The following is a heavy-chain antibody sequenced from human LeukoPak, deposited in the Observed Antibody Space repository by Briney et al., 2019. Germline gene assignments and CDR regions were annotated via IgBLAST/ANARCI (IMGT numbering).Heavy chain of an antibody. CDR1: GFTFSSYT. CDR3: ARCTTGKTFGSLREIKKSREIDY. J-gene: IGHJ4*02. V-gene: IGHV3-48*01. CDR2: ISGSSSTI. D-gene: IGHD1-1*01. Sequence: GGSLRLSCAASGFTFSSYTMNWVRQAPGKGLEWVSDISGSSSTIYYADSVKGRFTISRDNAKNSLYLQMNSLRAEDTAVYYCARCTTGKTFGSLREIKKSREIDYWGQGTLVTVSS.